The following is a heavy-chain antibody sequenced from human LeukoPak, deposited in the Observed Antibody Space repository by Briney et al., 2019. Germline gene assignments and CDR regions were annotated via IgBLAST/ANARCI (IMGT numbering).Heavy chain of an antibody. D-gene: IGHD4-23*01. CDR3: ARYRPTVVTDYYYYGMDV. V-gene: IGHV1-69*01. Sequence: SVKVSCKASGGTFSSYVISWARQAPGQGLEWMGGIIPIFGTANYAQKFQGRVTITADESTNTAYMELSSLRSEDTAVYYCARYRPTVVTDYYYYGMDVWGQGTTVTVSS. CDR1: GGTFSSYV. CDR2: IIPIFGTA. J-gene: IGHJ6*02.